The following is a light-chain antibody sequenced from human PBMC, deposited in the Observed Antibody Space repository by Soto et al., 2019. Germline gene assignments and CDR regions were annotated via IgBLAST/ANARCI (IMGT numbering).Light chain of an antibody. Sequence: QSALTQPASVSGSPGQSITISCTGTSSDVGNYNYVSWYRQHPGKAPKLMIYEVSNRPSGFSNRFSGSKSGNTASLTISGLQAEDEADYYCSSYTSNSTPYVFGTGTKVTVL. CDR1: SSDVGNYNY. V-gene: IGLV2-14*01. CDR3: SSYTSNSTPYV. J-gene: IGLJ1*01. CDR2: EVS.